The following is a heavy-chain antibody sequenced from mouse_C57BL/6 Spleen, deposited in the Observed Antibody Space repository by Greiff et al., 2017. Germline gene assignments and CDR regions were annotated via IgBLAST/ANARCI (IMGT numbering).Heavy chain of an antibody. CDR1: GYTFTSYW. CDR2: SDPNSGGT. D-gene: IGHD1-1*01. Sequence: QVQLQQPGAELVKPGASVKLSCKASGYTFTSYWMHWVKQRPGRGLEWIGRSDPNSGGTKYNEKFKSKATLTVDKPSSTAYMQLSSLTSEDSAVYYCARGGTVVGEDYFDYWGQGTTLTVSS. CDR3: ARGGTVVGEDYFDY. J-gene: IGHJ2*01. V-gene: IGHV1-72*01.